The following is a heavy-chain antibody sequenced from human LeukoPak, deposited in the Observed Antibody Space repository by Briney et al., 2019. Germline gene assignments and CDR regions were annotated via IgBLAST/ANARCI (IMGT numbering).Heavy chain of an antibody. CDR1: GFTFSSYS. J-gene: IGHJ4*02. CDR3: ARRSRDGYFLDS. Sequence: GSLRLSCAASGFTFSSYSMNWVRPAPGKGLEWIGHTFSSGATTYNPSLKSRVTISVDTSRSQFSLHLSSVTAADTAVYYCARRSRDGYFLDSWGQGTLVTVSS. D-gene: IGHD5-24*01. V-gene: IGHV4-4*09. CDR2: TFSSGAT.